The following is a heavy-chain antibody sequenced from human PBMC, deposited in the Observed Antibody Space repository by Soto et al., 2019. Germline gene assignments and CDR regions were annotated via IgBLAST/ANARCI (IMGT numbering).Heavy chain of an antibody. CDR3: ARAVAPYLGTWFDP. CDR2: ISHTGST. Sequence: SETLSLTGAFSAGSIISGNSCSWSWIRQPPGKGLEWIGSISHTGSTSYNPSLKGRVTMSVDKSKNQFSLKLSSVTAADMAVYYCARAVAPYLGTWFDPWGQGTLVTVSS. CDR1: AGSIISGNSCS. V-gene: IGHV4-30-2*01. J-gene: IGHJ5*02. D-gene: IGHD3-16*01.